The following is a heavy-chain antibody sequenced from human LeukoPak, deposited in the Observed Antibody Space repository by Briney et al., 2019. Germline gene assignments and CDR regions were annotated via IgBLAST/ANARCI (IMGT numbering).Heavy chain of an antibody. CDR3: ARREGDLFDY. CDR1: GGSISSYY. D-gene: IGHD2-21*02. Sequence: SETLSLTCTVSGGSISSYYWSWIRQPPGKGLEWIGYIYYSGSTNYNPSLKSRVTISVDTSKNQFFLKLSSVTAADTAVYYCARREGDLFDYWGQGTLVTVSS. J-gene: IGHJ4*02. CDR2: IYYSGST. V-gene: IGHV4-59*08.